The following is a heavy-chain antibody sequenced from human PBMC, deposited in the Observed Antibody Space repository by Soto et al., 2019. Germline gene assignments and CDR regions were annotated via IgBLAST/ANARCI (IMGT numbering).Heavy chain of an antibody. D-gene: IGHD3-16*01. CDR3: ARMETFGSLNWFDP. CDR2: MNPGSGDT. Sequence: ASVKVSCKASGYSFTNNDVSWVRQATGQGLEWMGWMNPGSGDTGYAQKFQGRVTMTRDISIATAYMELSSLRSDDTAIYYCARMETFGSLNWFDPWGEGTLVTVSS. CDR1: GYSFTNND. J-gene: IGHJ5*02. V-gene: IGHV1-8*01.